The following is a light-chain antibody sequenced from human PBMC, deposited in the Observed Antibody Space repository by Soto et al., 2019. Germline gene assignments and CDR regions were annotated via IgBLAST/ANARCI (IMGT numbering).Light chain of an antibody. CDR3: QQYNFYWT. J-gene: IGKJ1*01. CDR2: AAS. Sequence: DIQMTQSPSTLSASVVDRVTITCRASRSINKWLAWYQQQPGKVPKLLIYAASTLESGDPSSFSGSGSGTEFTLTISSLQPDDFASYYCQQYNFYWTFGQGTKVEIK. V-gene: IGKV1-5*03. CDR1: RSINKW.